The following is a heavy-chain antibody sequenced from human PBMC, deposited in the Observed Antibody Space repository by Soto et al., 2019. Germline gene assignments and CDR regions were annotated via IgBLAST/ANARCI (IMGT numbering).Heavy chain of an antibody. J-gene: IGHJ4*02. V-gene: IGHV2-5*02. CDR1: GFSLSSTGVG. CDR3: AHSDFEWLEAFHY. CDR2: IYWDDEK. D-gene: IGHD3-9*01. Sequence: QITLKESGPMLVKPSQTLTLTCTFSGFSLSSTGVGWGGTRQPPGKALEWLATIYWDDEKRYSPSLRSRLTISKDTSNDQVVLTVTNMDPLDTATYYCAHSDFEWLEAFHYWGQGTLVTVSS.